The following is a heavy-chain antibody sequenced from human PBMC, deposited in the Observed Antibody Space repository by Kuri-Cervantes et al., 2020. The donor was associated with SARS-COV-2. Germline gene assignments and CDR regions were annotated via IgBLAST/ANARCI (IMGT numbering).Heavy chain of an antibody. D-gene: IGHD6-13*01. CDR3: AKDRGYSSSWYTFVGSDY. Sequence: GGSLRLSCVAPGFSFSSYGMHWVRQTPGKGLEWVAFVRYDGKTKDYADSVKGRITISRDSSKNTLYLQMNSLRAEDTAVYYCAKDRGYSSSWYTFVGSDYWGQGTLVTVSS. CDR1: GFSFSSYG. J-gene: IGHJ4*02. V-gene: IGHV3-30*02. CDR2: VRYDGKTK.